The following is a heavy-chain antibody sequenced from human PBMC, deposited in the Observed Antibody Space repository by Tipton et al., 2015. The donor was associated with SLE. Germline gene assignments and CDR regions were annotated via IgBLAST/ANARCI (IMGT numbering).Heavy chain of an antibody. V-gene: IGHV4-38-2*01. CDR2: IYYSGST. CDR1: GYSISSGYY. CDR3: ARSPDSSGYYFLDY. J-gene: IGHJ4*02. D-gene: IGHD3-22*01. Sequence: TLSLTCAVSGYSISSGYYWGWIRQPPGKGLEWIGYIYYSGSTNYNPSLKSRVAISVDTSKNQCSLKLSSVTAADTAMYYCARSPDSSGYYFLDYWGQGTLVTVSS.